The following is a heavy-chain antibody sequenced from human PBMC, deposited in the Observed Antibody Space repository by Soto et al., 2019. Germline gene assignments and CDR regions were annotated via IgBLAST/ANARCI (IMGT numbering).Heavy chain of an antibody. Sequence: SETLSLTCAVYGGSFSGYYWSWIRQPPGKGLEWIGEINHSGSTNYNPSLKSRVTISVDTSKNQFSLKLSSVTAADTAVYYCARRRERKQLVKLYGLDVWGKGTTVTVSS. CDR3: ARRRERKQLVKLYGLDV. D-gene: IGHD6-6*01. J-gene: IGHJ6*04. V-gene: IGHV4-34*01. CDR1: GGSFSGYY. CDR2: INHSGST.